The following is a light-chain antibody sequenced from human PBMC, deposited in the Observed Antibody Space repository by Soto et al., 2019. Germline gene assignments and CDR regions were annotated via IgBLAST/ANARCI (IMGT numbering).Light chain of an antibody. J-gene: IGLJ1*01. Sequence: QSALTQPASVSGSPGQSITISCTGTSSDVGAYNYVSWYQQHPGKAPKLIIYEVNHRPSGFSNLFSGSKSGNTASLTISGLQVEDEDDYYCSSYTSSRIYVFGAGTKVTVL. V-gene: IGLV2-14*01. CDR2: EVN. CDR3: SSYTSSRIYV. CDR1: SSDVGAYNY.